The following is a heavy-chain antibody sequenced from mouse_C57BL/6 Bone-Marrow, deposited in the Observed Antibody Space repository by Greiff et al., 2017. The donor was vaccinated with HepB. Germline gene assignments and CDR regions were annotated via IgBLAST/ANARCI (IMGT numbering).Heavy chain of an antibody. CDR1: GYAFSSSW. V-gene: IGHV1-82*01. CDR3: TRHYSNLDY. J-gene: IGHJ2*01. D-gene: IGHD2-5*01. Sequence: QVQLQQSGPELVKPGASVKISCKASGYAFSSSWMNWVKQRPGKGLEWIGRIYPGDGDTNYNGKFKGKAKLTAVTSASTAYMELSSLTNEDSAVYYCTRHYSNLDYWGQGTTLTVSS. CDR2: IYPGDGDT.